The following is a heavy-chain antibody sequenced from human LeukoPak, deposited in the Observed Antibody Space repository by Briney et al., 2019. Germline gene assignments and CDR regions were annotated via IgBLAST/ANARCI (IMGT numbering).Heavy chain of an antibody. CDR3: ARGTADLTGYSSFFDI. J-gene: IGHJ3*02. CDR2: IYHSGST. CDR1: GYSISSGYY. Sequence: SETLSLTCTVSGYSISSGYYWGWIRQPPGKGLEWIGSIYHSGSTYYNPSLKSRVTISLDMSKNQFSLKVNSVTAADTAVYYCARGTADLTGYSSFFDIWGQGTLVTVSS. V-gene: IGHV4-38-2*02. D-gene: IGHD3-9*01.